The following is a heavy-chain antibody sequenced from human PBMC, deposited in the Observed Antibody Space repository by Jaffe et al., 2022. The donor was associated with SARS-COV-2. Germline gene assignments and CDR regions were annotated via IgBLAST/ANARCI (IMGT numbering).Heavy chain of an antibody. D-gene: IGHD2-8*01. CDR2: IRSKTDGGTT. V-gene: IGHV3-15*01. Sequence: EVQLVESGGGLVMPGGSLRLSCAVSGLTFSNAWMTWVRQAPGKGLEWVGRIRSKTDGGTTDYAAPGKGRFIISRDDSSNTLFLQLNSLKTEDTAVYYCATSRYCTTAACSDKFIRHWGLGTLVTVSS. J-gene: IGHJ1*01. CDR1: GLTFSNAW. CDR3: ATSRYCTTAACSDKFIRH.